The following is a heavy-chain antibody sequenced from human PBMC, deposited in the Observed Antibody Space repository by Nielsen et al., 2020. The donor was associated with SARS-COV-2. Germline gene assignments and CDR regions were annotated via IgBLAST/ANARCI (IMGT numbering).Heavy chain of an antibody. Sequence: GESLKISCAASGFTFSSYAMHWVRQAPGKGLEWVAVISYDGSNKYYADSVKGRFTISRDNSKNTLYLQMNSLRAEDTAVYYCARIVGTDIVVVPAAIQDAFDIWGQGTMVTVSS. V-gene: IGHV3-30-3*01. CDR2: ISYDGSNK. D-gene: IGHD2-2*02. CDR3: ARIVGTDIVVVPAAIQDAFDI. J-gene: IGHJ3*02. CDR1: GFTFSSYA.